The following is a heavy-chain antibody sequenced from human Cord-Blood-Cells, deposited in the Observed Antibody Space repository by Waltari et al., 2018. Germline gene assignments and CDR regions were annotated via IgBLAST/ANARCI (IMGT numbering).Heavy chain of an antibody. CDR2: INSDGSST. D-gene: IGHD2-21*02. CDR1: GFTCSSYW. J-gene: IGHJ4*02. CDR3: AREHIVVVTAIDY. V-gene: IGHV3-74*01. Sequence: EVQLVESGGGLVQPGGSQRLSCAASGFTCSSYWVYWFRQAPGKGLVWVSRINSDGSSTSYADSVKGRFTISRDNAKNTLYLQMNSLRSEDTAVYYCAREHIVVVTAIDYWGQVTLVTFSS.